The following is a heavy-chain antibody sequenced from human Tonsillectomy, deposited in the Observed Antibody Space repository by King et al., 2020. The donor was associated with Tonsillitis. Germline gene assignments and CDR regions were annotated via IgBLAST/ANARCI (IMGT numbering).Heavy chain of an antibody. Sequence: VQLVESGGGVVQPGRSLRLSCAASGFTFSSYGMHWVRQAPGQVLEWVAVISYDGSNKYYADSVKGRFTISRDNSKNTLYLQMNSLRAEDTAVYYCAKDLGRGYYYYGMDVWGQGTTVTVSS. D-gene: IGHD3-10*01. V-gene: IGHV3-30*18. J-gene: IGHJ6*02. CDR1: GFTFSSYG. CDR2: ISYDGSNK. CDR3: AKDLGRGYYYYGMDV.